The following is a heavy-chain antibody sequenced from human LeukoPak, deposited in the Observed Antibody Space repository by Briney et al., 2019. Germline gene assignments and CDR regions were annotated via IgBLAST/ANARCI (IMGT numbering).Heavy chain of an antibody. CDR3: ARGPTTVGVDP. J-gene: IGHJ5*02. D-gene: IGHD4-23*01. CDR2: IYYSGST. Sequence: SETLSLTCTVSGGSISSYYWSWIRQPPGKGLEWIGYIYYSGSTNYNPSLKSRVTISEDTSKNQFSLKLSSVTAADTAVYYCARGPTTVGVDPWGQGTLVTVSS. V-gene: IGHV4-59*01. CDR1: GGSISSYY.